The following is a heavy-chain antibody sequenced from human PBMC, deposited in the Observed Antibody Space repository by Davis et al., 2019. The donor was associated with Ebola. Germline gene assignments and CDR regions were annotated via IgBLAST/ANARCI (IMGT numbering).Heavy chain of an antibody. V-gene: IGHV4-34*01. Sequence: SETLSLTCAVYGGSFSGYYWSWIRQPPGRGLEWIGEINHRGSTNYNPSLKSRVTTSVDTSKNQFSLKVTSVTAADTAVYYCVRGLGMGWFDPWGQGTLVTVSS. D-gene: IGHD6-13*01. CDR2: INHRGST. CDR3: VRGLGMGWFDP. CDR1: GGSFSGYY. J-gene: IGHJ5*02.